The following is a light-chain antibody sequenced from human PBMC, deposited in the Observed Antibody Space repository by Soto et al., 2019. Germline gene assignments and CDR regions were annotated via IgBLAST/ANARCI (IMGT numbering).Light chain of an antibody. CDR1: ESVSSSY. V-gene: IGKV3-20*01. J-gene: IGKJ5*01. CDR2: GAS. CDR3: QQYGSSPPAIT. Sequence: EIVLTQSPFTLSFSPVERSTHSFIAGESVSSSYLAWYQQKPGQAPRLLIYGASSRATGIPDRFSGSGSGTDFTLTISRLEPEDFAVYYCQQYGSSPPAITFGQGTRLEI.